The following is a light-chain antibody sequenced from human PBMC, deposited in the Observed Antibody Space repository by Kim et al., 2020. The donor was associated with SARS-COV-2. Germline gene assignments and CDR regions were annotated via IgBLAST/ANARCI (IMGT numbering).Light chain of an antibody. V-gene: IGLV3-19*01. J-gene: IGLJ2*01. CDR2: GKN. CDR1: SLRSSY. Sequence: ALGQTVTITCQGDSLRSSYASWYHQKPGQSPVLVIYGKNNRPSGIPDRFSGSSSGNTASLTITGAQAEDEADYYCNSRDSSGNHVVFGGGTQLTVL. CDR3: NSRDSSGNHVV.